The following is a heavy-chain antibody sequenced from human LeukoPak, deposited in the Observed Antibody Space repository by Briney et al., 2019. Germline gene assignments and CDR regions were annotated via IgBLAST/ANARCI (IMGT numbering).Heavy chain of an antibody. V-gene: IGHV3-48*03. J-gene: IGHJ6*04. D-gene: IGHD2-2*01. CDR1: GFTFSSYE. CDR2: ISSSGSTI. CDR3: AREDWVVPAAMRMGDYYYGMDV. Sequence: PEGSLRLSCAASGFTFSSYEMNWVRQAPGKGLEWVSYISSSGSTIYYADSVKGRFTISRDNAKNSLYLQMNSLRAEDTAVYYCAREDWVVPAAMRMGDYYYGMDVWGKGTTVTVSS.